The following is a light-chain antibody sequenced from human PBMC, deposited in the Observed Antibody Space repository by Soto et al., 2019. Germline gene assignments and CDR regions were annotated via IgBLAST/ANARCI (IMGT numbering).Light chain of an antibody. CDR1: QSINNY. CDR2: AAS. CDR3: QHLTAYPST. V-gene: IGKV1-39*01. Sequence: IHVTQSPSSLSASVGGGVTITCRASQSINNYVHWFQQKPGKAPKLLIYAASTLQGGVPSRFSGSGSGTDFTLTISDLQPEDFAAYYCQHLTAYPSTFGQGTRLEIK. J-gene: IGKJ5*01.